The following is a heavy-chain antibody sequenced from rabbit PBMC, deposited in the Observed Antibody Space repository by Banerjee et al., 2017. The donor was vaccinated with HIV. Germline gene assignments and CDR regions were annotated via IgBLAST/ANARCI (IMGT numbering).Heavy chain of an antibody. V-gene: IGHV1S40*01. D-gene: IGHD8-1*01. CDR3: ARYVGSGYCDL. Sequence: QSLEESGGDLVKPGASLTLSCKASGFDFSSYYMSWVRQAPGKGLEWIACINTSSGNTVYASWAKGRFTISKTSSTTVTLQMTSLTAADTATYFCARYVGSGYCDLWGQGTLVTVS. CDR1: GFDFSSYY. J-gene: IGHJ4*01. CDR2: INTSSGNT.